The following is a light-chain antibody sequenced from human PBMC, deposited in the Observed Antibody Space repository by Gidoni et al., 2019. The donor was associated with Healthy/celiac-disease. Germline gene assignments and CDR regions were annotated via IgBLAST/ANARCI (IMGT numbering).Light chain of an antibody. CDR3: QVWDSGTDHYV. Sequence: SYLMHQPPSVSVAPGQTARITCGGKNIGSKSVNWYQQKPGQAPVLVVYYDRDRPSGIPERVSGSNYGNTATLTITRVDAGDEADYYCQVWDSGTDHYVFGTGTRVTVL. CDR2: YDR. J-gene: IGLJ1*01. CDR1: NIGSKS. V-gene: IGLV3-21*02.